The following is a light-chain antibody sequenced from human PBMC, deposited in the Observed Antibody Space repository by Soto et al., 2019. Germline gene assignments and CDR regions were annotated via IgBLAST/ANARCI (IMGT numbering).Light chain of an antibody. V-gene: IGKV3-15*01. CDR1: QSVSSN. CDR3: QHFFSPPFP. Sequence: EIVLTQTPVTLSVSPGDRATLSCRASQSVSSNLAWYQQRPGQPPRLLIYGAVSRTTGVPARFSGSGFVTEVTLTISRLQAEDAAVYYCQHFFSPPFPCVQGTKPEIK. CDR2: GAV. J-gene: IGKJ2*01.